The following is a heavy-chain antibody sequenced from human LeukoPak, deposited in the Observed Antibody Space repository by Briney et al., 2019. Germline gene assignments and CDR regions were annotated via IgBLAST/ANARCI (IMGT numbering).Heavy chain of an antibody. CDR3: ATLHRDYYDSSGF. J-gene: IGHJ4*02. V-gene: IGHV1-2*06. Sequence: ASVKVSCKASGYTFTGYYMHWVRQAPGQGLEWMGRINPNSGGTNYAQKFQGRVTMTRDTSNSTAYMELSRLRSDDTAVYYCATLHRDYYDSSGFWGQGTLVTVSS. CDR2: INPNSGGT. CDR1: GYTFTGYY. D-gene: IGHD3-22*01.